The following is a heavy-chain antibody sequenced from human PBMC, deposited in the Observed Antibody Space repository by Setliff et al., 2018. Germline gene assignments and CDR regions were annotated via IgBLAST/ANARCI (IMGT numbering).Heavy chain of an antibody. CDR3: ARTTGSTHNWLDP. J-gene: IGHJ5*02. CDR1: GDSISSGSYH. D-gene: IGHD1-1*01. V-gene: IGHV4-61*02. Sequence: SETLSLTCTVSGDSISSGSYHWSWIRKPAGKGLEWIGRIHPSGSTNYNPSLKSRVTISVDTSKNQFSLKVSSVTAADTAVYYCARTTGSTHNWLDPWGSGTLVTVSS. CDR2: IHPSGST.